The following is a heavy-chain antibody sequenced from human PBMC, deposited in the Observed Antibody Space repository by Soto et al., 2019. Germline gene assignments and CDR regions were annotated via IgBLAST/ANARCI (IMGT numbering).Heavy chain of an antibody. Sequence: QVQLQESGPGLVKPSQTLSLTCTVSGGSISSGGYYWYWIRQHPGKGLEWIGYIYYSGTTYYNPSLKCRGTISVDTSKNQFSLKLSSVTAADTAVYYCAASCVACGGFNYYGMDVWGQGTTVTVSS. J-gene: IGHJ6*02. D-gene: IGHD2-21*01. CDR3: AASCVACGGFNYYGMDV. V-gene: IGHV4-31*03. CDR2: IYYSGTT. CDR1: GGSISSGGYY.